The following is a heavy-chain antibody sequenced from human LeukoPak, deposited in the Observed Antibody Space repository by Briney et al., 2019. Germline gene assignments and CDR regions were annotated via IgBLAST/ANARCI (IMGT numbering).Heavy chain of an antibody. V-gene: IGHV3-9*03. D-gene: IGHD3-22*01. CDR3: AKDSKYYYDSSGYLDY. J-gene: IGHJ4*02. CDR2: ISWNSGSI. CDR1: GFTFSSYS. Sequence: PGGSLRLSCAASGFTFSSYSMNWVRQAPGKGLEWVSGISWNSGSIGYADSVKGRFTISRDNAKNSLYLQMNSLRAEDMALYYCAKDSKYYYDSSGYLDYWGQGTLVTVSS.